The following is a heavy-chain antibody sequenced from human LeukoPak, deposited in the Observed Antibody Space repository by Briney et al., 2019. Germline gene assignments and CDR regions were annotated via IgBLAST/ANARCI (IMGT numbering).Heavy chain of an antibody. V-gene: IGHV1-2*02. CDR3: ARDGDCSSTSCYSVDY. Sequence: ASVKVSCTASGYTFTGYYMHWVRQAPGQGLEWMGWINPNGGVTNYAQKFQGRVTMTRDTSISTAYMELNSLRSDDTAVYYCARDGDCSSTSCYSVDYWGQGTLVTVSS. CDR1: GYTFTGYY. CDR2: INPNGGVT. D-gene: IGHD2-2*01. J-gene: IGHJ4*02.